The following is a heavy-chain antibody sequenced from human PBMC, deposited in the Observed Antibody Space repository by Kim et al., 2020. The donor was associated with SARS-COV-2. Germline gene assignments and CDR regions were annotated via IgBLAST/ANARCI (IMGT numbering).Heavy chain of an antibody. Sequence: GGSLRLSCAASGFTFSSYAMHWVRQAPGKGLEWVAVISYDGSNKYYADSVKGRFTISRDNSKNTLYLQMNSLRAEDTAVYYCAGVKYSGSWGAYFDYWGQGTLVTVSS. CDR1: GFTFSSYA. D-gene: IGHD1-26*01. V-gene: IGHV3-30*04. CDR2: ISYDGSNK. CDR3: AGVKYSGSWGAYFDY. J-gene: IGHJ4*02.